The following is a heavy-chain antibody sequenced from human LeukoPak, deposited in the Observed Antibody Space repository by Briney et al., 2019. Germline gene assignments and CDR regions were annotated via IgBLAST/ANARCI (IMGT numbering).Heavy chain of an antibody. J-gene: IGHJ4*02. Sequence: QTGGSLRLSCAASGFTFSSYSMNWVRQAPGKGLEWVSYISSSGSTIYYADSVKGRFTISRDNAKNSLYLQMNSLRAEDTAVYYCARAPRMVATSPFDYWGQGTLVTVSS. CDR2: ISSSGSTI. V-gene: IGHV3-48*04. CDR3: ARAPRMVATSPFDY. CDR1: GFTFSSYS. D-gene: IGHD5-12*01.